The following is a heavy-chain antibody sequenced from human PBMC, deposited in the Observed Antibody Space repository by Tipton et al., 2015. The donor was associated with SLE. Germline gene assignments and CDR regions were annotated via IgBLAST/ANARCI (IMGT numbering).Heavy chain of an antibody. CDR1: GGSINTYF. CDR3: ARLEDPFGIFGVPKGWFDP. Sequence: TLSLTCTASGGSINTYFWSWIRQPPGKGLEWIGYVYGSGSTHYNPSLTSRVTMSVDTSKNQFSLRLTSVTAADTAVYYCARLEDPFGIFGVPKGWFDPWGQGTLVTVSS. CDR2: VYGSGST. V-gene: IGHV4-59*01. J-gene: IGHJ5*02. D-gene: IGHD3-3*01.